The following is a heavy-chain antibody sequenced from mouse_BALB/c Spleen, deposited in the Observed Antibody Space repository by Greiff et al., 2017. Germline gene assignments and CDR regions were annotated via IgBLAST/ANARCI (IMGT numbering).Heavy chain of an antibody. CDR3: ASHGYDEAMDY. CDR1: GYSITSGYY. J-gene: IGHJ4*01. D-gene: IGHD2-2*01. V-gene: IGHV3-6*02. CDR2: IRYDGSN. Sequence: EVQLQQSGPGLVKPSQSLSLTCPVTGYSITSGYYRNWIRQFPGNKLEWMGYIRYDGSNNYNPSLKNRISITLDTSRNQFFLKLNSVTTEDTATYYCASHGYDEAMDYWGQGTSVTVSS.